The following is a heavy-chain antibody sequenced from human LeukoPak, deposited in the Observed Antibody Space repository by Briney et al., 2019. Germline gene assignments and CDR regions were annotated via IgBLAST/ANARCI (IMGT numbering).Heavy chain of an antibody. Sequence: PSETLSLTCTVSGDSISTYYWNWIRLPPGKRLEWIGHIHFSGETNYNPSLKSRVTISLDSAKNQFSLRLISVSAADTAVYFCARRVEMSSASATSNTWLDPWGQGILVSASP. CDR1: GDSISTYY. D-gene: IGHD3-10*01. V-gene: IGHV4-59*01. CDR2: IHFSGET. CDR3: ARRVEMSSASATSNTWLDP. J-gene: IGHJ5*02.